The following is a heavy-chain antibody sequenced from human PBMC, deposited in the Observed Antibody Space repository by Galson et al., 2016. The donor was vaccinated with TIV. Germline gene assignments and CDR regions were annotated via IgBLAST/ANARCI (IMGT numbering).Heavy chain of an antibody. CDR3: AKDRGYFEGFDH. Sequence: SLRLSCAASGFRFNEYEMSWVRQAPGKGLEWVSALSGGATNTYYSDSVKGRFTISRDNSQNKVFLEMDSLRVDDTAVYCCAKDRGYFEGFDHWGPGTLVTVSS. CDR2: LSGGATNT. D-gene: IGHD6-25*01. J-gene: IGHJ4*02. CDR1: GFRFNEYE. V-gene: IGHV3-23*01.